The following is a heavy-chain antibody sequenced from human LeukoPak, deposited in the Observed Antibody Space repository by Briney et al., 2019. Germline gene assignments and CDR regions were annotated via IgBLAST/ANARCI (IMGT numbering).Heavy chain of an antibody. CDR3: YGSGSYLVANYYYYMDV. J-gene: IGHJ6*03. Sequence: PGGSLTVFCAGSGFTFNSYWMHWGPQAPGKGLVWVSRINSDGSSKSYADSVKGRFTISRDNAKNTMYLQMNSLRAEDTAVYYCYGSGSYLVANYYYYMDVWGKGTTVTVSS. CDR2: INSDGSSK. V-gene: IGHV3-74*01. CDR1: GFTFNSYW. D-gene: IGHD3-10*01.